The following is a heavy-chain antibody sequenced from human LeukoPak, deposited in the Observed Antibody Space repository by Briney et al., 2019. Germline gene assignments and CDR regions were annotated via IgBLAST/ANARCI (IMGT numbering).Heavy chain of an antibody. CDR1: GFTFSSYA. CDR3: AKEDDIVVVPAADTPYYFDY. Sequence: GGSLRLSCAASGFTFSSYAMHWVRQAPGKGLEYVSAISSNGGSTYYANSVKGRFTISRDNSKNTLYLQMNSLRAEDTAVYYCAKEDDIVVVPAADTPYYFDYWGQGTLVTVSS. D-gene: IGHD2-2*01. CDR2: ISSNGGST. V-gene: IGHV3-64*01. J-gene: IGHJ4*02.